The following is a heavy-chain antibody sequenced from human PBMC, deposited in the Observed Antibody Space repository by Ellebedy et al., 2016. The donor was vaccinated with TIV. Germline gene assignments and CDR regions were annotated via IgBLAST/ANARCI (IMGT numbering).Heavy chain of an antibody. V-gene: IGHV3-7*03. D-gene: IGHD3-10*01. Sequence: GESLKISCAASGFTFSSYWMSWVRQAPGKGLEWVANIKQDGSEKYYVDSVKGRFTISRDNAKNSLYLQMNSLRAEDTAVYYCARDLTPHYYGSGSYYDYWGQGTLVTVSS. CDR1: GFTFSSYW. CDR2: IKQDGSEK. CDR3: ARDLTPHYYGSGSYYDY. J-gene: IGHJ4*02.